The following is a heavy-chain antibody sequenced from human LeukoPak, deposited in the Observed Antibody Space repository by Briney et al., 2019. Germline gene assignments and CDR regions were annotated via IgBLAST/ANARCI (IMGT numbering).Heavy chain of an antibody. CDR2: IYYSGCT. CDR1: GGSISSGDCY. D-gene: IGHD2-21*02. J-gene: IGHJ3*02. Sequence: PSETLSLNCTVSGGSISSGDCYWRSIRQPPGKGLEWIGYIYYSGCTYYNPSLHSRVTKSVETTQNQFALKLSSVTAADAGVYYCAGAGDVCDDQGGFEIWGQGAMVTVSS. CDR3: AGAGDVCDDQGGFEI. V-gene: IGHV4-30-4*01.